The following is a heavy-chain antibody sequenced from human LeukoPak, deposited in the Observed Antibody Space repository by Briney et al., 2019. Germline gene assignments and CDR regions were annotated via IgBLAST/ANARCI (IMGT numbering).Heavy chain of an antibody. Sequence: GGSLRLSCAASGITFSSYGMSWVRQAPGKGLEWVSAISGSGGSTYYADSVKGRFTISRDNSKNTLYLQMNSLRAEDTAVYYCAKPTFYSSSWYGYYFDYWGQGTLVTVSS. J-gene: IGHJ4*02. V-gene: IGHV3-23*01. CDR1: GITFSSYG. D-gene: IGHD6-13*01. CDR3: AKPTFYSSSWYGYYFDY. CDR2: ISGSGGST.